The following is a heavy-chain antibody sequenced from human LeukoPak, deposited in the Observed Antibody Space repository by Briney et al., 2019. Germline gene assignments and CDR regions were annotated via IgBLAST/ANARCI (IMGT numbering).Heavy chain of an antibody. Sequence: ASVKVSCKASGYTFTIYGISWVRQAPGQGLEWMGWISAYNGNTNYAQKLQGRVTMTTDTSTSTAYMELRSLRSDDTAVYYCARDLLWFGESKRDYRNFDYWGQGTLVTVSS. CDR3: ARDLLWFGESKRDYRNFDY. D-gene: IGHD3-10*01. V-gene: IGHV1-18*01. CDR1: GYTFTIYG. J-gene: IGHJ4*02. CDR2: ISAYNGNT.